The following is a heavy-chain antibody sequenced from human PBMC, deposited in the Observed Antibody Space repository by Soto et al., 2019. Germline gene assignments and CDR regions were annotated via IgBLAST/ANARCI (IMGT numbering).Heavy chain of an antibody. CDR2: ISRRSTSI. V-gene: IGHV3-48*02. CDR1: GFTFSGYI. Sequence: GSLRLSGAASGFTFSGYIMNWVRQAPGKGLEWVAFISRRSTSIYYAHSVKGRFNISRDDAKNSLFLQMNSLRNEDTAVYYCARGLYSRYFKPRDLDVWGQGSWVAVSS. CDR3: ARGLYSRYFKPRDLDV. J-gene: IGHJ6*02. D-gene: IGHD3-9*01.